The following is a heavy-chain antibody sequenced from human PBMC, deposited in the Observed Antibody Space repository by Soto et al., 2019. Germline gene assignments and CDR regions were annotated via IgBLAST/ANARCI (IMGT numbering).Heavy chain of an antibody. CDR1: GFNFIRSW. V-gene: IGHV3-7*01. CDR2: MKEDGSEK. CDR3: ARGFYTDY. Sequence: PGGSLRLSCEASGFNFIRSWIIFVRQAPLKGLEWVANMKEDGSEKYYADSVRGRFTISRDNAKNSVHLQMNSLRVEDTAVYYCARGFYTDYWGQGALVTVSS. D-gene: IGHD3-3*01. J-gene: IGHJ4*02.